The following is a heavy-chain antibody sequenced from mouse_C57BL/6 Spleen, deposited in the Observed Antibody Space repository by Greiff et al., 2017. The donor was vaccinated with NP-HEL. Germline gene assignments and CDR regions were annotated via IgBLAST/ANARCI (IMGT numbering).Heavy chain of an antibody. CDR2: IYPSDSET. J-gene: IGHJ1*03. CDR3: ARGLFITTVLAGFDV. Sequence: QVQLQQPGAELVRPGSSVKLSCKASGYTFTSYWMDWVKQRPGQGLEWIGNIYPSDSETHYNQKFKDKATLTVDKSSSTAYMQLSSLTSEDSAVYYCARGLFITTVLAGFDVWGTGTTVTVSS. D-gene: IGHD1-1*01. CDR1: GYTFTSYW. V-gene: IGHV1-61*01.